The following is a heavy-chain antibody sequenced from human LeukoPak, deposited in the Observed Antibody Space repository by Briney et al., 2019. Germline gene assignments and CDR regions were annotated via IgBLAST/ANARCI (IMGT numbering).Heavy chain of an antibody. V-gene: IGHV1-46*01. CDR2: INPSGGST. CDR3: ARAPIAAAGKTGWFDP. Sequence: ASVKVSCKASGYTFTSYYMHWVRQAPGQGLEWMGTINPSGGSTSYAQKFQGRATMTRDTSTSTVYMELSSLRSEDTAVYYCARAPIAAAGKTGWFDPWGQGTLVTVSS. D-gene: IGHD6-13*01. J-gene: IGHJ5*02. CDR1: GYTFTSYY.